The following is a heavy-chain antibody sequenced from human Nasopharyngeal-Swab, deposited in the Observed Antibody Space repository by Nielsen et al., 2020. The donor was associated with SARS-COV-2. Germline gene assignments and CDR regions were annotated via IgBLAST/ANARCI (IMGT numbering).Heavy chain of an antibody. D-gene: IGHD3-10*01. CDR3: ARDRPYYYGSGAYYMDV. CDR1: GGSISSSSYY. J-gene: IGHJ6*03. V-gene: IGHV4-39*07. CDR2: IYHSGST. Sequence: GSLRLSCTVSGGSISSSSYYWGWIRQPPGKGLEWIGSIYHSGSTYYNPSLKSRVTISVDTSKNQFSLKLSSVTAADTAVYYCARDRPYYYGSGAYYMDVWGKGTTVTVSS.